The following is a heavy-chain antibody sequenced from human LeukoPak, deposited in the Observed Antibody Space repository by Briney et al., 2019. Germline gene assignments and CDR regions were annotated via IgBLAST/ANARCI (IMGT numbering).Heavy chain of an antibody. Sequence: GGSLRLSCAASGFTFSSYEMNWVRQAPGKGLEWVSYISSSGSTRYYADSVKGRFTISRDNAKNTLYLQMNSLRAEDTAVYYCARVGYYYDSSGYYSTWFDPWGQGTLVTVSS. CDR3: ARVGYYYDSSGYYSTWFDP. CDR2: ISSSGSTR. J-gene: IGHJ5*02. V-gene: IGHV3-48*03. CDR1: GFTFSSYE. D-gene: IGHD3-22*01.